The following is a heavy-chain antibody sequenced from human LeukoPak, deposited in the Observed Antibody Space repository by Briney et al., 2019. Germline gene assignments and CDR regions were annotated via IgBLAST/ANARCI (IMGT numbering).Heavy chain of an antibody. CDR2: ISGSGGST. CDR3: ARASGYCFDY. Sequence: GGSLRLSCAASGFTFSSYAMSWVRQAPGKGLEWVSAISGSGGSTYYADSVKGRFTISRDTAKNSLYLQMNSLRAEDTAVYYCARASGYCFDYWGQGTLVTVSS. D-gene: IGHD3-22*01. J-gene: IGHJ4*02. CDR1: GFTFSSYA. V-gene: IGHV3-23*01.